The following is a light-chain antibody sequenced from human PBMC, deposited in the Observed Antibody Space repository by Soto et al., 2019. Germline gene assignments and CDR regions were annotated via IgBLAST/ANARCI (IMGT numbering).Light chain of an antibody. CDR3: HQRQSWPRT. CDR2: QTS. J-gene: IGKJ1*01. V-gene: IGKV3D-20*02. Sequence: EILLTQSPGTLSLSPGYRATLSCRASQSVSSTYLIWYQQKPGQAPRLLIYQTSIRAAGIPARFSASGSGTDFTLTISDVQPEDFALYYCHQRQSWPRTFGQGTKVDIK. CDR1: QSVSSTY.